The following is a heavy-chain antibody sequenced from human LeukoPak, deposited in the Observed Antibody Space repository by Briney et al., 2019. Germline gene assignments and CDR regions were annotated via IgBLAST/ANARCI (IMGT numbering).Heavy chain of an antibody. CDR1: GGPISSSSYY. CDR3: ASIPGRWGEYYFDY. J-gene: IGHJ4*02. D-gene: IGHD4-23*01. V-gene: IGHV4-39*01. CDR2: IYYSGST. Sequence: PSETLSLTCTVSGGPISSSSYYWGWIRQPPGKGLEWIGSIYYSGSTYCNPSLKSRVTISVDTSKNQFSLKLSSVIAADTAVDYCASIPGRWGEYYFDYWGQGTLVTVSS.